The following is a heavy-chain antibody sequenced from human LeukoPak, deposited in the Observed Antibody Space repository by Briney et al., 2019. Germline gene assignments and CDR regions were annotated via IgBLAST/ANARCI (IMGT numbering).Heavy chain of an antibody. CDR2: ISSSSSYI. V-gene: IGHV3-21*01. CDR1: GFTFSSFA. CDR3: ARAPSYYDSSGPRP. Sequence: KPGGSLRLSCAASGFTFSSFAMNWVRQAPGKGLEWVSSISSSSSYIYYADSVKGRFTISRDNAKNSLYLQMNSLRAEDTAVYYCARAPSYYDSSGPRPWGQGTLVTVSS. J-gene: IGHJ5*02. D-gene: IGHD3-22*01.